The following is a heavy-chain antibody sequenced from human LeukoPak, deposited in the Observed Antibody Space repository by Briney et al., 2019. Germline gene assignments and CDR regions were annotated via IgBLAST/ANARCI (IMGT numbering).Heavy chain of an antibody. CDR3: ARAYSSSRSYNWFDP. CDR1: GGSISSYY. Sequence: SETLSLTCTVSGGSISSYYWSWIRQPPGKGLEWIGYIYYSGSTNYNPSLKSRVTISVDTSKNQFSLKLSSVTAADTAVYYCARAYSSSRSYNWFDPWGQGTLVTVSS. D-gene: IGHD6-13*01. CDR2: IYYSGST. J-gene: IGHJ5*02. V-gene: IGHV4-59*13.